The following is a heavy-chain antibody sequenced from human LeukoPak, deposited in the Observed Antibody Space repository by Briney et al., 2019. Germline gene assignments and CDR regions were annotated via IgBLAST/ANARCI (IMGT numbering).Heavy chain of an antibody. CDR3: AKDIYAYVTNCFFDY. D-gene: IGHD4-17*01. Sequence: GSLRLSCPASGFTLSSYAMSWVRQAPGTGLEWVSGSTVGGTNTHYADSVKGRFTISRDHSKNMLYLQMNSLRAEDTAIYYCAKDIYAYVTNCFFDYWGQGSLVTVSS. CDR2: STVGGTNT. CDR1: GFTLSSYA. V-gene: IGHV3-23*01. J-gene: IGHJ4*02.